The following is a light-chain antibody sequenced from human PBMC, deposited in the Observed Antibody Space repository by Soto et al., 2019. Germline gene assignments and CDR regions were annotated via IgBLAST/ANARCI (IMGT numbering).Light chain of an antibody. J-gene: IGKJ2*01. CDR3: QQYNNWPPYT. V-gene: IGKV3-15*01. CDR1: RSVSSN. CDR2: GAS. Sequence: EIVMTQSQATLSVSPVEISTLSCLASRSVSSNLSWYQQKPGQAQRLLMYGASTRATGIQARFSGSGSGTEFTLTISSLQSEDFAVYYCQQYNNWPPYTFGQGT.